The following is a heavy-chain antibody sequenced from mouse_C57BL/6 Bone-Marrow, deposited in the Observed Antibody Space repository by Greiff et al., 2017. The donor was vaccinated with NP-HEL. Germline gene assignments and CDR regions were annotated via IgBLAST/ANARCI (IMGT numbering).Heavy chain of an antibody. J-gene: IGHJ4*01. CDR1: VFSLPSYA. CDR2: IWTGGGT. V-gene: IGHV2-9-1*01. Sequence: VQLQQSGPGLVAPSQSLSITCTVSVFSLPSYAISWFRPPPGKGLEWLGVIWTGGGTNYNSALKSRLSISKDNSKSQVFLKMNSLQTDDTARYYCARNWGLGAMDYWGQGTSVTVSS. CDR3: ARNWGLGAMDY.